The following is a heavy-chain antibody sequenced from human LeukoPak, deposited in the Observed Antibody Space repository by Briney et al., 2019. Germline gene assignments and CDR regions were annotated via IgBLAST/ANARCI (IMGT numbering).Heavy chain of an antibody. D-gene: IGHD3-10*01. Sequence: SETLSLTCTVSGGSISSDYWSWIRQPPGKGLEWIGYIYYSGSTNYNPSLKSRVTISVDTSKNQFSLKLSSVTAADTAVYYCARDYGSGSYYNFHDAFDIWGQGTMVTVSS. J-gene: IGHJ3*02. CDR3: ARDYGSGSYYNFHDAFDI. V-gene: IGHV4-59*01. CDR2: IYYSGST. CDR1: GGSISSDY.